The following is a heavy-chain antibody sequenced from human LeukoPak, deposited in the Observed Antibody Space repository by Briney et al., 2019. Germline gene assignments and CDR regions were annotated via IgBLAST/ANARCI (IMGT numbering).Heavy chain of an antibody. V-gene: IGHV4-59*01. D-gene: IGHD4-17*01. CDR1: GGSLSSYS. Sequence: PSETLSPTCTVSGGSLSSYSWSWIRQPPGKGLEWIGYISYSGSTNYNPSLKSRVTIPVDTSKTQFSLKLSSVTAADTAVYYCARVLTTVTTEHYFDYWGQGTLVTVSS. CDR2: ISYSGST. CDR3: ARVLTTVTTEHYFDY. J-gene: IGHJ4*02.